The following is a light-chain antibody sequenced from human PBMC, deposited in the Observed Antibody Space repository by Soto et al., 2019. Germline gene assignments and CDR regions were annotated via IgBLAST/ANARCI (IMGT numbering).Light chain of an antibody. Sequence: DIQMTQSPSTLSASVGDGVTITCRASQSIGSWLAWYQQKPGKAPKLLIYKATNLQSGVPSRFSGSGSGTDFSRTISSLQPVDSATYYCQQYNDFQYTFGQGTKLEI. CDR2: KAT. V-gene: IGKV1-5*03. J-gene: IGKJ2*01. CDR1: QSIGSW. CDR3: QQYNDFQYT.